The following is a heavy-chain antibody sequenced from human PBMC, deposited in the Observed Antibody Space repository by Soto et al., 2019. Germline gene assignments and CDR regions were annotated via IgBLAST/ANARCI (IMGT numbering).Heavy chain of an antibody. J-gene: IGHJ4*02. D-gene: IGHD6-19*01. CDR2: VFHTGGT. V-gene: IGHV4-4*02. Sequence: QVQLQESGPGLVKPSETLSLTCTVSSDSIAGENWWSWVRQLPGLGLEWIGEVFHTGGTNYNPSLKSRVTIEVDKSKNQFSLKLISATAADTAVYYCARVFSSGSGWMYYFDFWGQGTLVSVSS. CDR3: ARVFSSGSGWMYYFDF. CDR1: SDSIAGENW.